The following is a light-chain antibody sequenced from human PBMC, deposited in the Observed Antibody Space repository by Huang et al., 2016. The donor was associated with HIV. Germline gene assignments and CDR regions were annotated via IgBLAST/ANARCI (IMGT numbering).Light chain of an antibody. V-gene: IGKV4-1*01. Sequence: DIVMTQSPDSLAVSPGERATINCKSSQTVLYSLNKKNYLDGFQQKHGRPPKLLIYWATTRESGVPDRFSGSGSGTDFTLTINNLQAEDVAVYFCLQYYSVPQTFGHGTKVEIK. J-gene: IGKJ1*01. CDR2: WAT. CDR1: QTVLYSLNKKNY. CDR3: LQYYSVPQT.